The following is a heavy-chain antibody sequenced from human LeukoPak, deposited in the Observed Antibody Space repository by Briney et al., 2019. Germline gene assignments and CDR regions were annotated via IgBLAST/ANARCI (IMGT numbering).Heavy chain of an antibody. Sequence: TSETLSLTCTVSGGSISSSSYYWGWVRQPPGKGLEWIGSIYYSGSTYYNPSLKSRVTISVDTSKNQFSLKLSSVTAADTAVYYCARFSYKGLRYFPIWGQGTLVTVSS. J-gene: IGHJ4*02. V-gene: IGHV4-39*01. CDR3: ARFSYKGLRYFPI. CDR2: IYYSGST. D-gene: IGHD3-9*01. CDR1: GGSISSSSYY.